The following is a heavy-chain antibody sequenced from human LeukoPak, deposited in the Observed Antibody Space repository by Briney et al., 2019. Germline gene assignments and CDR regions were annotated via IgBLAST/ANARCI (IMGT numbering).Heavy chain of an antibody. V-gene: IGHV4-34*01. CDR3: ARVKVVVVPAATPLWFDP. CDR2: INHSGST. D-gene: IGHD2-2*02. Sequence: SETLSLTCAVYGGSFSGYYWSWIRQPPGKGLEWIGEINHSGSTNYNPSLKSRVTISVDTSKNQFSLKLSSVTAADTAVYYCARVKVVVVPAATPLWFDPWGQGTLVTVSS. CDR1: GGSFSGYY. J-gene: IGHJ5*02.